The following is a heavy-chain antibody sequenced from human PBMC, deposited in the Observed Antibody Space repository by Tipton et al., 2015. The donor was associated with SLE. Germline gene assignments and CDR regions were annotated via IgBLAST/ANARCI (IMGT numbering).Heavy chain of an antibody. V-gene: IGHV3-48*03. CDR3: AREADSSGCLDY. CDR2: ISSSGSTI. Sequence: SLRLSCAASGFTFSSYEMNWVRQAPGKGLEWVSYISSSGSTIYYADSVKGRFTISRDNAKNSQYLQMNSLRAEDTAVYFCAREADSSGCLDYWGQGTLVTVSS. D-gene: IGHD6-19*01. J-gene: IGHJ4*02. CDR1: GFTFSSYE.